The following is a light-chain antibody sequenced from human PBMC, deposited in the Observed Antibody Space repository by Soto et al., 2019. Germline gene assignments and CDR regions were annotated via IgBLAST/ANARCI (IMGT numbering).Light chain of an antibody. V-gene: IGKV1-5*03. J-gene: IGKJ1*01. CDR3: QQYNSYPWT. CDR2: KAS. CDR1: QTISTW. Sequence: IQMTQSPSTLSASVGDRVTFTCRASQTISTWLAWYQQKPGEAPKLLIYKASTLEVGVPSRFSASGSGTEFTLTINTLQPADFAIYYCQQYNSYPWTFGQGTKV.